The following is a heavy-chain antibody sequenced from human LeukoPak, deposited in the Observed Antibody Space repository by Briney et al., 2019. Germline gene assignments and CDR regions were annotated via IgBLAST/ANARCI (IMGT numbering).Heavy chain of an antibody. J-gene: IGHJ5*02. D-gene: IGHD2-15*01. CDR1: GYTFTSYG. V-gene: IGHV1-18*01. CDR2: ISAYNGNT. CDR3: ARDWGDIVVVVEGSWFDP. Sequence: ASVKVSCKASGYTFTSYGISWVRQAPGQGLEWMGWISAYNGNTNYAQKLQGRVTMTTDTSTSTAYMELRSLRSDDTAVYYCARDWGDIVVVVEGSWFDPWGQGTLVTVSS.